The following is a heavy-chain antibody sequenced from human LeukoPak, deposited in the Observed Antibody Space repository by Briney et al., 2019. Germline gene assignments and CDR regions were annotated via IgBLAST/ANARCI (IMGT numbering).Heavy chain of an antibody. CDR3: AKDQSSVVQGWFDP. D-gene: IGHD4-23*01. CDR2: ISGSGGTT. J-gene: IGHJ5*02. Sequence: GGSLRLSCAASRFTFSNYAMSCVRQAPGEGLEWVSDISGSGGTTNYADSVKGRFTISRDNSKNTLYLQMNSLRAEDTAVYYCAKDQSSVVQGWFDPWGQGTLVTVSS. CDR1: RFTFSNYA. V-gene: IGHV3-23*01.